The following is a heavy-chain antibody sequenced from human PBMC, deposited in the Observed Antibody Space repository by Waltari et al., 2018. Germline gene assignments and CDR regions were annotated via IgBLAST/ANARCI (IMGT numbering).Heavy chain of an antibody. D-gene: IGHD3-10*01. CDR3: AILQGSSSSLLWFRELRDY. CDR2: INTNTGNP. Sequence: QVQLVQSGSELKKPGASVKVSCKASGYTFTSYAMNWVRQAPGQGLEWMGWINTNTGNPTYAQGFTGRFVFSLDTSVSTAYLQISSLKAEDTAVYYCAILQGSSSSLLWFRELRDYWGQGTLVTVSS. J-gene: IGHJ4*02. V-gene: IGHV7-4-1*02. CDR1: GYTFTSYA.